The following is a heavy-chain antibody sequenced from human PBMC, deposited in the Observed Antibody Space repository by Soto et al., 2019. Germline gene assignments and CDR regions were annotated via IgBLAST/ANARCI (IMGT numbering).Heavy chain of an antibody. V-gene: IGHV5-51*01. Sequence: GESLKISCKASEFSFTNFWIGWVRQMPGKGLEWMGITYPGDSDTRYSPSFQGQVTISADKSVSTAYLQWSNLKASDTAMYCCARGTMAYYFDYWGQGTLVTVSS. J-gene: IGHJ4*02. CDR2: TYPGDSDT. CDR3: ARGTMAYYFDY. D-gene: IGHD1-7*01. CDR1: EFSFTNFW.